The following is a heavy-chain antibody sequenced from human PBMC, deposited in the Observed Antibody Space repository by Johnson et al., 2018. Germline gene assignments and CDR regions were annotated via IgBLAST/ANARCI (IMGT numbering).Heavy chain of an antibody. CDR3: AREGGYGRGGSCYSYYYYYYMDV. Sequence: QVQLVQSGGGVVQPGRSLRLSCAASGFTFSSYGMHWVRQAPGKGLEWVAVISYDGSNKYYADSVKGRFIISRDNAKNSLYLQMNSLRAEDTAVYYCAREGGYGRGGSCYSYYYYYYMDVWGKGTTVTVSS. CDR1: GFTFSSYG. J-gene: IGHJ6*03. V-gene: IGHV3-30*03. D-gene: IGHD2-15*01. CDR2: ISYDGSNK.